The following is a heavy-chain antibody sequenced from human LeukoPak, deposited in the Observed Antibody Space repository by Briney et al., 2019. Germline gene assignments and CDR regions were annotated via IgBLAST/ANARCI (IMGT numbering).Heavy chain of an antibody. D-gene: IGHD6-13*01. CDR3: ARGHSSSPNWFDP. Sequence: GGSLRLSCAASGFTFRSYDMHWVRQATGKGLEWVSGIGTAGEIYYPGSVKGRFTMSRDNAKNSLYLQMNSLRAEDTAVYYCARGHSSSPNWFDPWGQGTLVTVSS. J-gene: IGHJ5*02. CDR1: GFTFRSYD. V-gene: IGHV3-13*01. CDR2: IGTAGEI.